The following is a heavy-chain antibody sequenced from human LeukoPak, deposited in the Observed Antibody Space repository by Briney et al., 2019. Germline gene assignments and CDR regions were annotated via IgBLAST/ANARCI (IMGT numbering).Heavy chain of an antibody. CDR2: ISPWGDTI. CDR1: GFTFSDYH. D-gene: IGHD6-19*01. CDR3: ASGRGIAVAGPGGYFDY. Sequence: PGGSLRLSCAASGFTFSDYHMNWIRQAPGKGLEWVSYISPWGDTIYFADSVKGRFTLSRDNAKNSLYLQMNSLTAEDTAVYYCASGRGIAVAGPGGYFDYWGQGTLVTVFS. V-gene: IGHV3-11*01. J-gene: IGHJ4*02.